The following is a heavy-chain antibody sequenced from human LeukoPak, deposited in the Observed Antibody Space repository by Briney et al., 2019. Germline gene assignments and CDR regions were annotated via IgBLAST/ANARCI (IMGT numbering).Heavy chain of an antibody. J-gene: IGHJ6*02. V-gene: IGHV1-2*02. Sequence: ASVKVSCKASGYTFTGYYMHWVRQAPGQGLEWMGWIYPNSGGTNYAQKFQGRVTMTRDTSISTAYMELSRLRSDDTAVYYCARDLAIAVAGIACYGMDVWGQGTTVTVSS. CDR2: IYPNSGGT. CDR1: GYTFTGYY. D-gene: IGHD6-19*01. CDR3: ARDLAIAVAGIACYGMDV.